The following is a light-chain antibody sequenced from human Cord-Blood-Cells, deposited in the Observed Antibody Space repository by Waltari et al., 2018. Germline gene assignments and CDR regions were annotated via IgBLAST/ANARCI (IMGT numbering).Light chain of an antibody. CDR1: QSVLYSSNNKNY. Sequence: DIVMTQSPDSLAVSLGARATINCKSSQSVLYSSNNKNYLAWYQQKPGQPPKLLIYWASTRESGVPDRFSGSGSGTDFTLTISSLQAEDVAFYYCQQYYSTPPTFGQGTKVEIK. CDR3: QQYYSTPPT. V-gene: IGKV4-1*01. J-gene: IGKJ1*01. CDR2: WAS.